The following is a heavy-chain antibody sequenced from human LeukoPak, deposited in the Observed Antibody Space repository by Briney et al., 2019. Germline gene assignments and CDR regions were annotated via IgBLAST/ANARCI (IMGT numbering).Heavy chain of an antibody. CDR3: ASPDIAMGYWGYYFDY. Sequence: SETLSLTCAVYGGSFSGYYWSWIRQPPGKGLEWIGDINHSGITNYNSSLKSRVTISVDTSKNQFSLKLSSVTAADTAVYYCASPDIAMGYWGYYFDYWGQGTLVTVSS. J-gene: IGHJ4*02. D-gene: IGHD5-18*01. CDR1: GGSFSGYY. V-gene: IGHV4-34*01. CDR2: INHSGIT.